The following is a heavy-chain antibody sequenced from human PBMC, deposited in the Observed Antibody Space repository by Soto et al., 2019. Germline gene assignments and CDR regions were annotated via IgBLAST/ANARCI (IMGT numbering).Heavy chain of an antibody. CDR2: ISYDGSNK. J-gene: IGHJ4*02. V-gene: IGHV3-30-3*01. CDR3: ARDYPATRYFDWLLGTFDY. D-gene: IGHD3-9*01. CDR1: GFTFSSYA. Sequence: QVQLVESGGGVVQPGGSLRLSCAASGFTFSSYAMHWVRQAPGKGLEWVAVISYDGSNKYYADSVKGRFTISRDNSKNTLYLQMNSLRAEDTAVYYCARDYPATRYFDWLLGTFDYWGQGTLVTVSS.